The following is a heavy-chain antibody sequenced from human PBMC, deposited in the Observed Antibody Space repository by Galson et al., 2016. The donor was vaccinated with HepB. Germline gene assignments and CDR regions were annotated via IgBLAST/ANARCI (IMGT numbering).Heavy chain of an antibody. Sequence: SETLSLTCTVSGGSINRSPSYWAWIRQTPGKGLEWIGTIYYSGSTYYNPSLKSRVTISVDTPKNQFSLKVNSVTAADTAVYYCARRGFLERLLFFDSWGPGALVTVSS. CDR1: GGSINRSPSY. D-gene: IGHD3-3*01. V-gene: IGHV4-39*01. CDR2: IYYSGST. CDR3: ARRGFLERLLFFDS. J-gene: IGHJ4*02.